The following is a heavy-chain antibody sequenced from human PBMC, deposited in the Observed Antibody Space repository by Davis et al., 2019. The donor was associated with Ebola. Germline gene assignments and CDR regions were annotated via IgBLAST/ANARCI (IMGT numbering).Heavy chain of an antibody. CDR2: IRYDGSNK. CDR1: GFTFSRHG. CDR3: AKATVADY. V-gene: IGHV3-30*02. J-gene: IGHJ4*02. D-gene: IGHD4-23*01. Sequence: GESLKISCAASGFTFSRHGMHWVRQTPGKGLEWVAFIRYDGSNKVYVDSVKGRFTISRDNSKNTLYLQMNSLRAEDTAVYYCAKATVADYWGQGTLVTVSS.